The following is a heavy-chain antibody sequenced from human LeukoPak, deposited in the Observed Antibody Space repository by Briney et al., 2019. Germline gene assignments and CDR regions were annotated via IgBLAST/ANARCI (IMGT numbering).Heavy chain of an antibody. D-gene: IGHD3-3*01. Sequence: GGSLELSCAASGFYFRGYNMAWVRQAPGKGLEWLATTDREGSDRGREYTASVRGRSTISRDNAKNSVHLYMSSLGADDTAVYFCVTEFWYRFDYWGQGILVTVSS. J-gene: IGHJ4*02. CDR3: VTEFWYRFDY. CDR1: GFYFRGYN. V-gene: IGHV3-7*01. CDR2: TDREGSDRGR.